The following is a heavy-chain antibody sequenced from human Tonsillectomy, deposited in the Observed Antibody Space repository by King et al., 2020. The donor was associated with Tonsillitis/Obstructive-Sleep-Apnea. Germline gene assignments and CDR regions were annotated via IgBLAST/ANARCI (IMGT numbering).Heavy chain of an antibody. D-gene: IGHD1-14*01. CDR2: TRNKAHSYTT. CDR3: ARVRTSSPVYNLDY. Sequence: VQLVESGGGLVQPGGSLRLSCAASGFPFSDHYMDWVRQAPGKGLEWVGRTRNKAHSYTTEYAASVKGRFTISRDDSENSLYLQMNSLKTEDTAVYYCARVRTSSPVYNLDYWGQGTRGTVSA. J-gene: IGHJ4*02. CDR1: GFPFSDHY. V-gene: IGHV3-72*01.